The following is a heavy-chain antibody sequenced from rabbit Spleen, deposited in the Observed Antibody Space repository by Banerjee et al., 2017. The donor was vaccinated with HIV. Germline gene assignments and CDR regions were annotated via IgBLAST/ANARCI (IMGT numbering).Heavy chain of an antibody. J-gene: IGHJ4*01. CDR3: TRKSSGRDL. CDR1: GFSFSSSYY. V-gene: IGHV1S40*01. Sequence: QSLEESGGDLVKPGASLTLTCTASGFSFSSSYYMCWVRQAPGKGLEWIACIDFGSSGRTWCANWAKGRFTTSKALSTTVTLQTTRLTASDTADDCCTRKSSGRDLWGPGTLVTVS. CDR2: IDFGSSGRT. D-gene: IGHD4-1*01.